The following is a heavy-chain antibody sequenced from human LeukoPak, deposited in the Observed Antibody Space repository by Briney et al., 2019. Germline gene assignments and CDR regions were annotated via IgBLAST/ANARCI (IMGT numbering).Heavy chain of an antibody. J-gene: IGHJ5*02. CDR2: MNPNSGNT. Sequence: ASVKVSCKASGYTFSSYGISWVRQATGQGLEWMGWMNPNSGNTGYAQKFQGRVTMTRNTSISTAYMELSSLRSEDTAVYYCARGPYTIGFRWFDPWGQGTLVTVSS. V-gene: IGHV1-8*02. D-gene: IGHD3-16*01. CDR1: GYTFSSYG. CDR3: ARGPYTIGFRWFDP.